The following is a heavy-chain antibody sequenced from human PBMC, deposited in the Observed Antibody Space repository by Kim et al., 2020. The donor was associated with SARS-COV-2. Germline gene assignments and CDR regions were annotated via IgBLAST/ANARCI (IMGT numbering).Heavy chain of an antibody. J-gene: IGHJ5*02. CDR3: ARVSGVPNFLDWFDP. D-gene: IGHD7-27*01. CDR2: IYYSGST. Sequence: SETLSLTCTVSGGSISSYYWSWIRQPPGKGLEWIGYIYYSGSTNYNPSLKSRVTISVDTSKNQFSLKLSSVTAADTAVYYCARVSGVPNFLDWFDPWGQGTLVTVSS. CDR1: GGSISSYY. V-gene: IGHV4-59*01.